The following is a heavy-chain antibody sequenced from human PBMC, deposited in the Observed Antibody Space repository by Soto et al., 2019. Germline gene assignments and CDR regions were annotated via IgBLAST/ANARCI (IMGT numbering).Heavy chain of an antibody. J-gene: IGHJ5*02. V-gene: IGHV4-30-4*01. Sequence: ASETLSLTCTVSGGSISSGDYYWSWIRQPPGKGLEWIGYIYYSGSTYYNPSLKSRVTISVDTSKNQFSLKLSSVTAADTAVYYCARDQYYYGSGSYYTFGWFDPWGQGTLVTVSS. D-gene: IGHD3-10*01. CDR3: ARDQYYYGSGSYYTFGWFDP. CDR1: GGSISSGDYY. CDR2: IYYSGST.